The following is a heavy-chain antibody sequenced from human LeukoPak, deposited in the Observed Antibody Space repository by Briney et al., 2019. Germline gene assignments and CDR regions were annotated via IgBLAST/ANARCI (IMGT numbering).Heavy chain of an antibody. Sequence: SETLSLTCAVSGGSVSSGGFSWRWIRQPPGKGLECIGSISHTGSTYYNPSLKSRVTISVDSSKNQFSLKLSSVTAADTAVYYCAREGYFYGMDVWGQGTTVTVSS. J-gene: IGHJ6*02. CDR3: AREGYFYGMDV. CDR1: GGSVSSGGFS. V-gene: IGHV4-30-2*01. D-gene: IGHD2/OR15-2a*01. CDR2: ISHTGST.